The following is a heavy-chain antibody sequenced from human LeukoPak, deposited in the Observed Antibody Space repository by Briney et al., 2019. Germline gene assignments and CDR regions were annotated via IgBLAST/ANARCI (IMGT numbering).Heavy chain of an antibody. Sequence: ASVRVSCKASGYTFTGYYMHWVRQAPGQGLEWMGWINPNSGGTNYAQKFQGRVTMTRDTSISTAYMELSRLRSDDTAVYYCAREGSSGWYLDYWGQGTLVTVSS. V-gene: IGHV1-2*02. J-gene: IGHJ4*02. D-gene: IGHD6-19*01. CDR3: AREGSSGWYLDY. CDR1: GYTFTGYY. CDR2: INPNSGGT.